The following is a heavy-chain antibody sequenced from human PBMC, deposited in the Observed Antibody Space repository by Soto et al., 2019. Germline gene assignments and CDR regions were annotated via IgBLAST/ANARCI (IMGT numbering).Heavy chain of an antibody. V-gene: IGHV1-18*01. D-gene: IGHD1-1*01. CDR2: ISPYNGTR. J-gene: IGHJ4*02. CDR3: ARIRRRSETTEERLDL. CDR1: GYTFTSYG. Sequence: QIQLVQSGSEVKTPGASVKVSCKVSGYTFTSYGISWVRQAPGQGLEWVGWISPYNGTRNYTESLQGRVNLTTDTYKSTAYMEMKSLTSEETNVYFCARIRRRSETTEERLDLWGQGRLVTVSS.